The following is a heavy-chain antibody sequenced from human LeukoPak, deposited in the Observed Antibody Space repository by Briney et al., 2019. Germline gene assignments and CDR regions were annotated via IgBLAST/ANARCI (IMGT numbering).Heavy chain of an antibody. CDR2: INPNSGGT. CDR1: GYTFTGYY. V-gene: IGHV1-2*02. Sequence: ASVKVSCKASGYTFTGYYMHWVRQAPGQGLEWMGWINPNSGGTNYAQKFQGRVTMTRDTSISTAYMELSRLRSDDTAVYYCARALEAAVSKGYFQHWGQGTLVTVSS. D-gene: IGHD6-13*01. CDR3: ARALEAAVSKGYFQH. J-gene: IGHJ1*01.